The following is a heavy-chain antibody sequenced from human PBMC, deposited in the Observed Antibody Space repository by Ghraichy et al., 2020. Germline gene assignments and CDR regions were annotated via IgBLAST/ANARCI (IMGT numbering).Heavy chain of an antibody. Sequence: GGSLRLSCAASGFTFSTYSMSWVRQAPGKGLEWVSAISGSGGTTFYGDSVTGRFTISRDNSKNTMFLQMNSLRADDTAKYYCATDLLTVMGPNTREYGMDVWGQGTTFTVSS. CDR2: ISGSGGTT. D-gene: IGHD1-26*01. CDR3: ATDLLTVMGPNTREYGMDV. J-gene: IGHJ6*02. CDR1: GFTFSTYS. V-gene: IGHV3-23*01.